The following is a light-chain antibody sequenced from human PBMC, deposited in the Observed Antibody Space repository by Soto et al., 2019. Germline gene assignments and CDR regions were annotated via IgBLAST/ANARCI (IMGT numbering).Light chain of an antibody. CDR1: QSVSSY. V-gene: IGKV3-15*01. Sequence: EIVLTQSPATLSLSPGERATLSCRASQSVSSYLAWYQQKPGQAPRLLIYGASTRATGIPARFSGSGSETEFTLTISSLQAEDSAVYFCQQYSNWPTWTFGQGTKVDIK. J-gene: IGKJ1*01. CDR2: GAS. CDR3: QQYSNWPTWT.